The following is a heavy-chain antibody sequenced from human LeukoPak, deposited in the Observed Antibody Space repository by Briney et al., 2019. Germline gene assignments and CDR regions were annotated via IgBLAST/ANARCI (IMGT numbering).Heavy chain of an antibody. CDR3: ARELYDSSGYIYDWFDP. J-gene: IGHJ5*02. D-gene: IGHD3-22*01. Sequence: ASVKVSCKASGYTFTGYYMHWVRQAPGQGLEWMGWINPNSGGTNYAQKFQGRVTMTRDTSISTAYMELSRLRSDDTAVYYCARELYDSSGYIYDWFDPWGQGTLVTVSS. V-gene: IGHV1-2*02. CDR1: GYTFTGYY. CDR2: INPNSGGT.